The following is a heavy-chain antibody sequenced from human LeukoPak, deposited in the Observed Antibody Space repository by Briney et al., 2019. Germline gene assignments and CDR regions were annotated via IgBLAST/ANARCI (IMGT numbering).Heavy chain of an antibody. J-gene: IGHJ3*01. CDR2: MLNDGSQI. V-gene: IGHV3-30*02. D-gene: IGHD3-3*01. CDR1: GFTFSDYD. Sequence: GGSLRLSCVASGFTFSDYDMHWVCQDPGKGLEWVASMLNDGSQIYYADSVKGRFTISRDNSKNTLYLQMNSLRVEDTAIYYCAKDIGRRIFGVAYDAFHVWGQGTMVTVSS. CDR3: AKDIGRRIFGVAYDAFHV.